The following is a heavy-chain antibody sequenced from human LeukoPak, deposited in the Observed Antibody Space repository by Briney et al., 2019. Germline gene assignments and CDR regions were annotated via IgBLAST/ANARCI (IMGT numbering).Heavy chain of an antibody. J-gene: IGHJ4*02. D-gene: IGHD3-22*01. CDR1: GYTFSSYD. V-gene: IGHV1-8*03. CDR3: AKDTMIVVVNMGGDFDY. Sequence: SVKVSCKASGYTFSSYDINWVRQATGQGLEWMGWMNPNSGNRGYAQKFQGRVTITRNTSISTAYMELSSLRAEDTAVYYCAKDTMIVVVNMGGDFDYWGQGTLVTVSS. CDR2: MNPNSGNR.